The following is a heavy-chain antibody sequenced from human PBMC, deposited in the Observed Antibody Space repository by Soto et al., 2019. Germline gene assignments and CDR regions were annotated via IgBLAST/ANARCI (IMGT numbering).Heavy chain of an antibody. D-gene: IGHD2-8*01. Sequence: GGSLRLSCAASGFSISSYGFHWVRQAPGKGLEWVTVISYDRSKKYYADSVKGRFIISRDNSKNTLYLQMNSLRAEDTAVYYCARDVVGDYTNGVSLFQYWGQGTLVTVSS. J-gene: IGHJ4*02. CDR1: GFSISSYG. CDR2: ISYDRSKK. V-gene: IGHV3-30*03. CDR3: ARDVVGDYTNGVSLFQY.